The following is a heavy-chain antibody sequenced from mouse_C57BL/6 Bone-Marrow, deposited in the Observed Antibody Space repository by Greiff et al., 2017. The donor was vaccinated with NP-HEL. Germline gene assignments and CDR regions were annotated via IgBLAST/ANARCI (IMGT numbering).Heavy chain of an antibody. Sequence: EVKVVESGGGLVKPGGSLKLSCAASGFTFSDYGMHWVRQAPEKGLEWVAYISSGSSTIYYADTVKGRFTISRDNAKNTLFLQMTSLRSEDTAMYYCARNYYGILDYWGQGTTLTVSS. CDR3: ARNYYGILDY. J-gene: IGHJ2*01. CDR2: ISSGSSTI. V-gene: IGHV5-17*01. CDR1: GFTFSDYG. D-gene: IGHD1-1*01.